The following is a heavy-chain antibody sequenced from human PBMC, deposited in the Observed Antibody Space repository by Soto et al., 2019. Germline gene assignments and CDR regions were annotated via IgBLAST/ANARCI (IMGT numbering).Heavy chain of an antibody. J-gene: IGHJ5*02. CDR2: IYYSGST. CDR3: ARDRSSGRDWFDP. V-gene: IGHV4-31*03. Sequence: SETLSLTCTVSGGSISSGAYYWRWIRQHPGKGLEWIGYIYYSGSTYYNPSLKSRVTISVDTSKNQFSLKLSSVTAADTAVYYCARDRSSGRDWFDPWGQGTLVTVSS. D-gene: IGHD6-19*01. CDR1: GGSISSGAYY.